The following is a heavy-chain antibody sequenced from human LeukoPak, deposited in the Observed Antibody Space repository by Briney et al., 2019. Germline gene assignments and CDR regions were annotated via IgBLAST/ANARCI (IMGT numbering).Heavy chain of an antibody. CDR3: ARHSSSWYGINWFDP. CDR2: IYHSGST. Sequence: SETLSLTCAVSGDSISSGYYWGWIRQPPGKGLEWIGSIYHSGSTYYNPSLKSRVTISVDTSKNQFSLKLSSVTAADTAVYYCARHSSSWYGINWFDPWGQGTLVTVSS. V-gene: IGHV4-38-2*01. CDR1: GDSISSGYY. D-gene: IGHD6-13*01. J-gene: IGHJ5*02.